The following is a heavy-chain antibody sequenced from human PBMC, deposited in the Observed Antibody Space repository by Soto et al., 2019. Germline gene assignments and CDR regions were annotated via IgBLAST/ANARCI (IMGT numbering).Heavy chain of an antibody. CDR2: IYHSGST. CDR1: GGSIGSGGYS. CDR3: ARLRWFDG. J-gene: IGHJ6*02. D-gene: IGHD2-15*01. Sequence: SETLSLTCAVSGGSIGSGGYSWSWIRQPPGKGLEWIGYIYHSGSTYYNPSLKSRVTISVDTSKNQFSLQLSSVTAADTAVYYCARLRWFDGWGQGTTVTVSS. V-gene: IGHV4-30-2*02.